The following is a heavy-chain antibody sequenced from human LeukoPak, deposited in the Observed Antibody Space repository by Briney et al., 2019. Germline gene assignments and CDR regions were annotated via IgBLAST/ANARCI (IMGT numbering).Heavy chain of an antibody. V-gene: IGHV3-21*01. CDR3: ARVKYGDYASGMDV. CDR2: IDSSVSSI. D-gene: IGHD4-17*01. CDR1: GFTFSSYT. Sequence: GGSLRLSCAASGFTFSSYTMNWVRQAPGKGLEWASSIDSSVSSIYYADSVKGRFTISRDNAKNSLYLQMNSLRAEDTALYYCARVKYGDYASGMDVWGQGTTVTVSS. J-gene: IGHJ6*02.